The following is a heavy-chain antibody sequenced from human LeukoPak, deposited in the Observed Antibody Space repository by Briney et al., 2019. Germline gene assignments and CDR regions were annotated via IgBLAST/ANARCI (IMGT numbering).Heavy chain of an antibody. V-gene: IGHV1-69*13. D-gene: IGHD3-16*01. Sequence: ASVKVSCKASGYTFTSYAMHWVRQAPGQGLEWMGGIIPIFGTANYAQKFQGRVTITADESTSTAYMELSSLRSEDTAVYYCASTSWGSYYSDYWGQGTLVTVSS. CDR1: GYTFTSYA. CDR3: ASTSWGSYYSDY. J-gene: IGHJ4*02. CDR2: IIPIFGTA.